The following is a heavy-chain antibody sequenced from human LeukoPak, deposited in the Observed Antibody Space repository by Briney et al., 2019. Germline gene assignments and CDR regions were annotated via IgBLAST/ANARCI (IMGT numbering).Heavy chain of an antibody. J-gene: IGHJ4*02. D-gene: IGHD1/OR15-1a*01. Sequence: GGSLRLSCTASGFTFNVYTINWVRQAPGKGLEWVSSIHPSSSYSYYAQSVRGRFTISRDNTKNSLYLEMNSLRAEDTAVYYCARGGTTTDRYDSWGQGILVTVSS. V-gene: IGHV3-21*06. CDR2: IHPSSSYS. CDR3: ARGGTTTDRYDS. CDR1: GFTFNVYT.